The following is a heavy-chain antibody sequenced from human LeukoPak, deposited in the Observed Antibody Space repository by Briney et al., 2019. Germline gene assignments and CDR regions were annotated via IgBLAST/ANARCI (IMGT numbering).Heavy chain of an antibody. D-gene: IGHD3-10*01. V-gene: IGHV3-21*01. CDR3: AIVYGSGNYFPMDV. CDR2: ISSSSSYI. CDR1: GFTFSSYS. Sequence: GGSLRLSCAASGFTFSSYSMNWVRQAPGKGLEWVSSISSSSSYIYYADSVKGRFTISRDNAKNSLYLQMNSLRAEDTAVYYCAIVYGSGNYFPMDVWGKGTTVTVSS. J-gene: IGHJ6*03.